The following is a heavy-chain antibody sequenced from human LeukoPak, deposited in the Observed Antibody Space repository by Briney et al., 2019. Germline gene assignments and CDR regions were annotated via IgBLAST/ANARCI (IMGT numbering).Heavy chain of an antibody. J-gene: IGHJ4*02. CDR3: ARDLWKGYDSSPVGY. CDR1: GGSISSGSYY. D-gene: IGHD3-22*01. V-gene: IGHV4-61*02. CDR2: IYTSGGT. Sequence: SQTLSLTCTVSGGSISSGSYYWSWIRQPAGKGLEWIGRIYTSGGTNYNPSLKSRVTISVDTSKNQFSLKLSSVTAADTAVYYCARDLWKGYDSSPVGYWGQGTLVTVSS.